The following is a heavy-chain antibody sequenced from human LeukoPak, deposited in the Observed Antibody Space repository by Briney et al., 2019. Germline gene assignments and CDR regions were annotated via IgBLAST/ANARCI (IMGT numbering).Heavy chain of an antibody. Sequence: KPGGSLRLSCAASGFTFSDYYMSWIRQAPGKGLEWVSYISSSGSTIYYADSVKGRFTISRDNVKNSLYLQMNSLRAGDTAVYYCARIAAAGKAFDYWGQGTLVTVSS. J-gene: IGHJ4*02. CDR2: ISSSGSTI. CDR3: ARIAAAGKAFDY. D-gene: IGHD6-13*01. V-gene: IGHV3-11*04. CDR1: GFTFSDYY.